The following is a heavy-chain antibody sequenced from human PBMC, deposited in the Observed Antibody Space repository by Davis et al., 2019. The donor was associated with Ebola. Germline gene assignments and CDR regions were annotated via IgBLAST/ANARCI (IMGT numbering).Heavy chain of an antibody. CDR1: GGSISSGGYY. J-gene: IGHJ6*02. V-gene: IGHV4-61*02. Sequence: MPSETLSLTCTVSGGSISSGGYYWSWIRQHPGKGLEWIGRVYTSGSGSTYYNPSLQSRVTISVDTSKNQFSLRLTSVTAADAAVYYCARDLNVWGQGTTVTVSS. CDR2: VYTSGSGST. CDR3: ARDLNV.